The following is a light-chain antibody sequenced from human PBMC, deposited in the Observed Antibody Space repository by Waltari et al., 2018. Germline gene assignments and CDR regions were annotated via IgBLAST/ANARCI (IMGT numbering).Light chain of an antibody. Sequence: DIVMTQSPDSLAVSLGERATIHCKSSQSVLYTSNNKNYLAWYQQKPGQPPKLLIYWASTRDSGVPDRFSGSGSGTDFTLTISSLQADDVAVYYCQQYSSAPWTFGQGTKVEIK. CDR1: QSVLYTSNNKNY. CDR3: QQYSSAPWT. J-gene: IGKJ1*01. CDR2: WAS. V-gene: IGKV4-1*01.